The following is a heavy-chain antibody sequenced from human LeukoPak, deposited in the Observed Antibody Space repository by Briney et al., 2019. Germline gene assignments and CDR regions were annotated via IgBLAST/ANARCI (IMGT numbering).Heavy chain of an antibody. CDR1: GFTFSSYW. V-gene: IGHV3-30*03. CDR2: ISYDGSNK. Sequence: GGSLRLSCAASGFTFSSYWMSWVRQAPGKGLEWVAAISYDGSNKYYADSVKGRFTISRDNSKNTLYLQMNSLRAEDTAVYYCARGWYYYYYMDVWGKGTTVTISS. J-gene: IGHJ6*03. CDR3: ARGWYYYYYMDV. D-gene: IGHD6-13*01.